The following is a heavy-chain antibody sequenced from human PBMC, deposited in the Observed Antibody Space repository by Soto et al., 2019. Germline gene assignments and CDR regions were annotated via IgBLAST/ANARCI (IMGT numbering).Heavy chain of an antibody. V-gene: IGHV1-69*01. D-gene: IGHD6-13*01. CDR2: FIPIFGTL. CDR3: ARFEQLVLH. Sequence: QVQLVQSGAEVKKPGSSVKVSCKASGGTFSNFAISWVRQAPGQGLEWMGGFIPIFGTLNYAQRFQGKLTISADESTSTAYMAPSPLRSEDTAVYYCARFEQLVLHGGQGTLVTVSS. CDR1: GGTFSNFA. J-gene: IGHJ1*01.